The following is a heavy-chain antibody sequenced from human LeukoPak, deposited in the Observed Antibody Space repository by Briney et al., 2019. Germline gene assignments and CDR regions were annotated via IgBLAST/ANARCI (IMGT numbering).Heavy chain of an antibody. CDR2: VGSGSAGTT. D-gene: IGHD2-21*02. V-gene: IGHV3-23*01. J-gene: IGHJ6*02. CDR1: GFTFSAYA. Sequence: GGSLRLSCAASGFTFSAYAMRWVRQAPGKGLEWVSAVGSGSAGTTIYAESVKDRFTISRDDSKNTLYLQMSSLRGDDSAVYYCAKNCDSPMGVPYAMDVWGRGTTVTVSS. CDR3: AKNCDSPMGVPYAMDV.